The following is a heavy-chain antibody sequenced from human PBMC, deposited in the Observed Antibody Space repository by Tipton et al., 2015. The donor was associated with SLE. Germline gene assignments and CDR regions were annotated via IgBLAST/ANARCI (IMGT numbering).Heavy chain of an antibody. CDR1: GYIFSNYL. CDR2: IDPSDSYT. J-gene: IGHJ4*02. Sequence: QLVQSGAEVKKPGESLRISCQGSGYIFSNYLIFWVRQMPGKGLEWMGRIDPSDSYTNYSPSFQGHVTISADKSISTAYLQWSSLKASDTAMYYCARQGWELLHPFDYWGQGTLVTVSS. CDR3: ARQGWELLHPFDY. D-gene: IGHD1-26*01. V-gene: IGHV5-10-1*01.